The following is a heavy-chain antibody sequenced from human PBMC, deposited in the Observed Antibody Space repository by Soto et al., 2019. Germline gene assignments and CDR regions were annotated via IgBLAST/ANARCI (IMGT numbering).Heavy chain of an antibody. Sequence: QEQLVQSGAEVKKPGASVKVSCKASGYTFTDFDITWVRQATGQGLEWVGWMNPRSGNTGFSEKFEGRVTLPRATSVTTAYMELSDLTSEDTAVYFCARGGALTAGYYYYYMDVWGSGTAVTVSS. CDR2: MNPRSGNT. CDR3: ARGGALTAGYYYYYMDV. V-gene: IGHV1-8*01. CDR1: GYTFTDFD. D-gene: IGHD2-21*02. J-gene: IGHJ6*03.